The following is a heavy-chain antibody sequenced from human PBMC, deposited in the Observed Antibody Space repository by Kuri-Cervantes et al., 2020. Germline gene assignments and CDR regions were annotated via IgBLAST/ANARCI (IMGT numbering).Heavy chain of an antibody. Sequence: SETLSLTCTVSGGSISSYYWSWIRQPAGKGLEWIGRIYISGSTNYNPSLKSRVTMSVDTSKNQFSLKLSSVTAADTAVYYCARENGSGSYYNWFDPWGQGTLVTVSS. V-gene: IGHV4-4*07. CDR1: GGSISSYY. CDR2: IYISGST. D-gene: IGHD3-10*01. J-gene: IGHJ5*02. CDR3: ARENGSGSYYNWFDP.